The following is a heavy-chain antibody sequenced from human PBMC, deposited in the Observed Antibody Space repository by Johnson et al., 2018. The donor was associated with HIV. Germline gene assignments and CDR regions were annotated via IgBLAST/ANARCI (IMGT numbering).Heavy chain of an antibody. CDR3: AKEGSRGTVTQAPDAFDI. CDR1: GFTFSSYG. J-gene: IGHJ3*02. Sequence: QVQLVESGGGVVQPGGSLRLSCAASGFTFSSYGMHWVRQAPGKGLEWVAFIRYDGSNKYYADSVKGRFTISRDNSKNTLYLQMNSLRAEDTAVYYCAKEGSRGTVTQAPDAFDIWGQGTVVTVSS. V-gene: IGHV3-30*02. D-gene: IGHD4-17*01. CDR2: IRYDGSNK.